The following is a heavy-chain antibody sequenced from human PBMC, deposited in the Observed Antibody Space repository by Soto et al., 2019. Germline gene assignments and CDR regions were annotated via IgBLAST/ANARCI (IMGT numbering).Heavy chain of an antibody. CDR1: GGSISSGDYY. D-gene: IGHD1-7*01. J-gene: IGHJ5*02. V-gene: IGHV4-30-4*01. CDR3: ESWRTGNTFDP. CDR2: IYYSGST. Sequence: SETLSLTCTVSGGSISSGDYYWSWIRQPPGKGLEWIGYIYYSGSTYYNPSLKSRVTISVDTSKNQFSLKLSSVTAADTAVYYCESWRTGNTFDPWGQGTLVTVSS.